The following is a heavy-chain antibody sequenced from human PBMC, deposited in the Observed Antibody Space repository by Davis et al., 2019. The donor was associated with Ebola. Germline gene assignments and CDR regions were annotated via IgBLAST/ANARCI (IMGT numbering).Heavy chain of an antibody. CDR1: GYTFTSYA. CDR3: ARAQFPTTSDY. Sequence: ASVKVSCKASGYTFTSYAMNWVRQAPGQGLEWMGRINPNSGGTNYAQKSQGRVTMTRDTSISTAYMELSRLRSDDTAVYYCARAQFPTTSDYWGQGTLVTVSS. V-gene: IGHV1-2*06. CDR2: INPNSGGT. D-gene: IGHD1-1*01. J-gene: IGHJ4*02.